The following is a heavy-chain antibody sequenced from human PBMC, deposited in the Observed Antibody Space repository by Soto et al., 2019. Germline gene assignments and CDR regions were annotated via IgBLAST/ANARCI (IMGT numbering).Heavy chain of an antibody. V-gene: IGHV1-18*01. Sequence: ASVKVACKASVYTLTISVISWGLHAPGQGLEWMGWISAYNGNTIYAQKLQGRVTMTTDTSTSTAYMELRSLRSDDTAVYYCARDPAVTHDAFDIWGQGTMVTVSS. CDR3: ARDPAVTHDAFDI. J-gene: IGHJ3*02. CDR2: ISAYNGNT. CDR1: VYTLTISV. D-gene: IGHD4-17*01.